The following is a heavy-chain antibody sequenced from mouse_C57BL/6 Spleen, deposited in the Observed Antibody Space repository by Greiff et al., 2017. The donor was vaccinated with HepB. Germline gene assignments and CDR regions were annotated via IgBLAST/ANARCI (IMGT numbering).Heavy chain of an antibody. Sequence: EVQLQQSGAELVRPGASVKLSCTASGFNIKDDYMHWVKQRPEQGLEWIGWIDPENGDTEYASKFQGKATITADTSSNTAYLQLSSLTSEDAAVYYGTRFYYGYDGFDYWGQGTTLTVSS. D-gene: IGHD2-2*01. CDR2: IDPENGDT. CDR1: GFNIKDDY. J-gene: IGHJ2*01. CDR3: TRFYYGYDGFDY. V-gene: IGHV14-4*01.